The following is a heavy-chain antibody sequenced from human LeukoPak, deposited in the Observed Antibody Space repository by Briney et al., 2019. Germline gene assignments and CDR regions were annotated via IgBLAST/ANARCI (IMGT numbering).Heavy chain of an antibody. V-gene: IGHV1-2*02. CDR2: INPNRGGT. D-gene: IGHD3-22*01. Sequence: ASVKVSCKASGYTFTDYYMHWVRQAPGQGLEWMGWINPNRGGTNYAQKFKGRVTMTRDTSISTAYMELSRRRSDDTAVYYCARGGRLRYYYDNSNWFDPWGQGTLVTVSS. CDR3: ARGGRLRYYYDNSNWFDP. J-gene: IGHJ5*02. CDR1: GYTFTDYY.